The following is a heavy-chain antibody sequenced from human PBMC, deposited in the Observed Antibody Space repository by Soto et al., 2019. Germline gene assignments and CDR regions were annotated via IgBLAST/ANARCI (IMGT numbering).Heavy chain of an antibody. J-gene: IGHJ4*02. CDR2: ISWNSGSI. V-gene: IGHV3-9*01. CDR3: AKDRAYSAAALAS. D-gene: IGHD6-13*01. Sequence: EVQLVESGGGLVQPGRSLRLSCAASGFTFDDYAMHWVRQAPGKGLEWVSGISWNSGSIGYADSVKGRFTISRDNAKTSLYLKWNSLRVEDPALYYCAKDRAYSAAALASWGQGTLVTVSS. CDR1: GFTFDDYA.